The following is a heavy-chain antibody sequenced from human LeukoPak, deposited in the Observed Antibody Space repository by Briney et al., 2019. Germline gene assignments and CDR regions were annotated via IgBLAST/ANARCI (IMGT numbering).Heavy chain of an antibody. CDR2: ISTYNGNT. Sequence: GASVTVSCTASGYIFTIYGISWVRQAPGQGLEWMGWISTYNGNTNYAQKLQGRVTMTTDTSTSTAYMDLRSLRSDDTAVYYCARNWYFGMDVWGQGTTVTVSS. CDR1: GYIFTIYG. CDR3: ARNWYFGMDV. V-gene: IGHV1-18*01. J-gene: IGHJ6*02.